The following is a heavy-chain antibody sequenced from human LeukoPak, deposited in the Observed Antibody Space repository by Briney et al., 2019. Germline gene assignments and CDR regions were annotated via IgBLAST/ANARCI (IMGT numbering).Heavy chain of an antibody. Sequence: PGGSLRLSCAASGFTFSSYGMHWVRQAPGKGLEWVAVISYDGSNKYYADSVKGRFTISRDNSKNTLYLQMNSLRAEDTAVYYCAKPYDSSGYYYGFDYWGQGTLVTVSS. J-gene: IGHJ4*02. CDR3: AKPYDSSGYYYGFDY. V-gene: IGHV3-30*18. CDR1: GFTFSSYG. D-gene: IGHD3-22*01. CDR2: ISYDGSNK.